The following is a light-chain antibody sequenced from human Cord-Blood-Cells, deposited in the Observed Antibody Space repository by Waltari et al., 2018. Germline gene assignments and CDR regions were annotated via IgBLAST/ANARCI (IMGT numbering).Light chain of an antibody. J-gene: IGKJ2*01. Sequence: DIQMTQSPSTLSASVADRVTIPCRASQSISSWLGWYQQKPGKAPKLLIYKASSLERGVASRFRGSGSGTEFTLTISSLQPDDFATYYCQQYNSYSYTFGQGTKLEIK. CDR1: QSISSW. V-gene: IGKV1-5*03. CDR3: QQYNSYSYT. CDR2: KAS.